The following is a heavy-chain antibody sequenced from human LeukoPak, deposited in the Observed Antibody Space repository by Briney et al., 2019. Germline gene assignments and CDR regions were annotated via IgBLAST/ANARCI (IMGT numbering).Heavy chain of an antibody. V-gene: IGHV3-30*03. D-gene: IGHD6-19*01. CDR3: ARDWFESGWHLDY. Sequence: GGSLTLPCAACGFTFSGFGMHWVRQPPGKGLEWVSLISKDGSHEFYADSVKGRFAISRDNFKNTLFLDMASLGPEDTAVYYCARDWFESGWHLDYWGQGAMVTVSS. CDR2: ISKDGSHE. CDR1: GFTFSGFG. J-gene: IGHJ4*02.